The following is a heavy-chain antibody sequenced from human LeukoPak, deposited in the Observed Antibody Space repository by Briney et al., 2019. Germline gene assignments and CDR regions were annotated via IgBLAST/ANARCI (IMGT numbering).Heavy chain of an antibody. D-gene: IGHD2-8*02. CDR1: GFTFSSYW. CDR3: ARDPYCTGGDCYSFDP. CDR2: IKGDGSTT. V-gene: IGHV3-74*01. Sequence: GGSLRLSCAASGFTFSSYWMHWVRQAPGKGLVWVSRIKGDGSTTSHADSVKGRFTIPRDNTKNTLYLQMNSLRAEDTAVYYCARDPYCTGGDCYSFDPWGQGTLVTVSS. J-gene: IGHJ5*02.